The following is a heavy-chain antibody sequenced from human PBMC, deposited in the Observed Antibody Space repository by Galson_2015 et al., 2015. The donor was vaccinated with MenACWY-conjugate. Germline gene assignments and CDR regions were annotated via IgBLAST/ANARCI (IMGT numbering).Heavy chain of an antibody. CDR2: ISPGDSNT. CDR1: GYYFTSYW. D-gene: IGHD1-26*01. Sequence: QSGAEVKQPGESLKISCKGSGYYFTSYWIAWVRQIPGKGLEWMGLISPGDSNTRYSPSFQGQVTISADTSISTAYLQWSSLKASDTAMYYCARHPPGGRGMDVWGQGTTVTVSS. J-gene: IGHJ6*02. V-gene: IGHV5-51*01. CDR3: ARHPPGGRGMDV.